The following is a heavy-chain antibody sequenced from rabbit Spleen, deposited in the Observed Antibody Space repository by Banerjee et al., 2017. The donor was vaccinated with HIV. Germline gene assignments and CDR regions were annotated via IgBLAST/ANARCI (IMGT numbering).Heavy chain of an antibody. Sequence: QEQLVESGGGLVRPEGSLKLSCKASGFSFSNKAVMCWVRQAPGKGLEWIACINAVTGKAVYASWAKGRFTFSKTSSTTVTLQMTSLTAADTATYFCARGAGGASGDLSNFDFWGQGTLVTVS. D-gene: IGHD1-1*01. CDR3: ARGAGGASGDLSNFDF. CDR1: GFSFSNKAV. V-gene: IGHV1S45*01. J-gene: IGHJ3*01. CDR2: INAVTGKA.